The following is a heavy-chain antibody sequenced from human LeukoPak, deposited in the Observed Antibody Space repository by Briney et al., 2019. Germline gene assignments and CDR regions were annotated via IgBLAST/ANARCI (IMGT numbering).Heavy chain of an antibody. V-gene: IGHV3-23*01. CDR3: AKDFYYDSSGYLTFDY. D-gene: IGHD3-22*01. J-gene: IGHJ4*02. Sequence: GGSLRLSCAASGFTFSSYAMSWVHQAPGKGLEWVSAISGSGGSTYYADSVKGRFTISRDNSKNTLYLQMNSLRAEDTAVYYCAKDFYYDSSGYLTFDYWGQGTLVTVSS. CDR1: GFTFSSYA. CDR2: ISGSGGST.